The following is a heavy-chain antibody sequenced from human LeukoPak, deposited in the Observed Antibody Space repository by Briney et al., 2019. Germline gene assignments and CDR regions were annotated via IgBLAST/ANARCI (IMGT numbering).Heavy chain of an antibody. Sequence: PSQTLSLTCTVSGGSISSGDYYWSWIRQHPGKGLEWIGYIYYSGSTYYNPSLRSRVTISVDTSKNQFSLKLSSVTAADTAVYYCASRSYGGPFDYWGQGILVTVSS. D-gene: IGHD4-23*01. V-gene: IGHV4-31*03. CDR1: GGSISSGDYY. CDR3: ASRSYGGPFDY. J-gene: IGHJ4*02. CDR2: IYYSGST.